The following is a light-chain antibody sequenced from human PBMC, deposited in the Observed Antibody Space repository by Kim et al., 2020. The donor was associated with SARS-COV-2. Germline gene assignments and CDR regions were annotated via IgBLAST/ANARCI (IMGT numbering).Light chain of an antibody. Sequence: EIVLTQSPATLSLSPGERATLSCRASQSVSSYLAWYQQKPGQAPRLLIYDASNRATGIPARFSGSGSGTDFTLTISSLEPEDFAVYYCQQRSNWPRGGYTFGQGTKLEI. CDR1: QSVSSY. CDR2: DAS. J-gene: IGKJ2*01. V-gene: IGKV3-11*01. CDR3: QQRSNWPRGGYT.